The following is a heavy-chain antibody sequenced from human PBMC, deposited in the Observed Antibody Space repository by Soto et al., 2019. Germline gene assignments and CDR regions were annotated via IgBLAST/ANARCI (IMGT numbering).Heavy chain of an antibody. CDR3: ASWFGAFDY. CDR2: ISYDGSNK. J-gene: IGHJ4*02. Sequence: QVQLVESGGGVVQPGRSLRLSCAASGFTFSSYGMHWVRQAPGKGLEWVAVISYDGSNKYYADSVKGRFTISRDNSKNTLYLRMNSLRAEDTAVYCCASWFGAFDYGGQGTLVTVSS. D-gene: IGHD3-10*01. V-gene: IGHV3-30*03. CDR1: GFTFSSYG.